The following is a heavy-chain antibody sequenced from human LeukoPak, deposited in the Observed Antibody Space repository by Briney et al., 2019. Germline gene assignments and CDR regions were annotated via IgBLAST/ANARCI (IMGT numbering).Heavy chain of an antibody. D-gene: IGHD3-10*01. Sequence: ASVKVSCKASGYTFTSYDINWVRQATGQGLEWMGWMNPNSGNTGYAQKFQGRVTMTRNTSISTAYMELSSLRSEDTAVYYCARGRHYGSGRRDWFDPWGQGTLVTVSS. CDR1: GYTFTSYD. CDR2: MNPNSGNT. V-gene: IGHV1-8*01. CDR3: ARGRHYGSGRRDWFDP. J-gene: IGHJ5*02.